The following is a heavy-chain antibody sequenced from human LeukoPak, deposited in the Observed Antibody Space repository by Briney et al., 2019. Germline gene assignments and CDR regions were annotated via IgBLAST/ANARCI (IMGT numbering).Heavy chain of an antibody. J-gene: IGHJ4*02. V-gene: IGHV3-33*08. CDR1: GFTFDEYG. Sequence: GGSLRLSCAASGFTFDEYGMSWVRQAPGKGLEWVAVIWYDGSNKYYADSVKGRFTISRDNSKNTLYLQMNSLRAEDTAVYYCARGPYSGSATYYNDYWGQGTLVTVSS. CDR3: ARGPYSGSATYYNDY. D-gene: IGHD3-10*01. CDR2: IWYDGSNK.